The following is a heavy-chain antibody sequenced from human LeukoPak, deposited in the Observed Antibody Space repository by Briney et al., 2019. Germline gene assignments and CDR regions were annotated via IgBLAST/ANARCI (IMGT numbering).Heavy chain of an antibody. CDR3: AKSKTPYCSSANCLMFDY. CDR1: GFTFSSYG. CDR2: IWYDGSNK. J-gene: IGHJ4*02. V-gene: IGHV3-33*06. Sequence: GGSLRLSCAASGFTFSSYGMHWVRQAPGKGLEWVAVIWYDGSNKYYADSVKSRFTISRDNSKNTLYLQMNSLRAEDTAVYYCAKSKTPYCSSANCLMFDYWGQGALVTVSS. D-gene: IGHD2-2*01.